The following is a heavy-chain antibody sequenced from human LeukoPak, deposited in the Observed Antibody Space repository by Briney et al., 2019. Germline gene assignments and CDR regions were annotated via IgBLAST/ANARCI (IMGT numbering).Heavy chain of an antibody. CDR1: GFTFSSYG. CDR3: AKDYSSSWAVLDY. D-gene: IGHD6-13*01. CDR2: IRYDGSDK. Sequence: GGSLRLSCAASGFTFSSYGMHWVRQAPGKGLEWVAFIRYDGSDKYYADSVKGRFTISRDNSKNTLYLQMNSLRVEDTAVYYCAKDYSSSWAVLDYWGQGTLVTVSS. V-gene: IGHV3-30*02. J-gene: IGHJ4*02.